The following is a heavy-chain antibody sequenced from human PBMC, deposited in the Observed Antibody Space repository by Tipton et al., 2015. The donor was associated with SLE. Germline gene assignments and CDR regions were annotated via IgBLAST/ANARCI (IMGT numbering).Heavy chain of an antibody. CDR2: IYDTGIT. CDR3: ARDRDGDYGDIFDV. Sequence: TLSLTCTVSGDSIGSSGYYWAWIRQPPGKGLEGIGNIYDTGITNYNPSLKSRVTMSLDTSKKLFSLKLSSVTAADTGVYYCARDRDGDYGDIFDVWGQGTMVTVSS. V-gene: IGHV4-61*08. D-gene: IGHD4-17*01. J-gene: IGHJ3*01. CDR1: GDSIGSSGYY.